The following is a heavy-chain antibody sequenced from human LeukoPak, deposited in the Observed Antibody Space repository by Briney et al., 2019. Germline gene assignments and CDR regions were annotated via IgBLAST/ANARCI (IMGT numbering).Heavy chain of an antibody. J-gene: IGHJ4*02. CDR1: GYTFTDYY. D-gene: IGHD6-6*01. Sequence: GASVKVSCKVSGYTFTDYYMNWVRQAPGQGLEWMGWIHPNSGGTNYAQKFQGRVTMTRDTSISTAYMELSRLTFDDTAVYYCGRKSAARKTSEFDYWGQGTLVTVSS. CDR2: IHPNSGGT. CDR3: GRKSAARKTSEFDY. V-gene: IGHV1-2*02.